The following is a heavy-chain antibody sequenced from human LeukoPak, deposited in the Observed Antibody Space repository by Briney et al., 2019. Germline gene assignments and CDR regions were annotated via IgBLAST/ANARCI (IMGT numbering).Heavy chain of an antibody. V-gene: IGHV3-23*01. D-gene: IGHD2-2*01. CDR2: ISGSGGST. J-gene: IGHJ5*02. CDR1: GFTFSSYA. Sequence: PGGSLRLSCAASGFTFSSYAMSWVRQAPGKGLEWVSAISGSGGSTYYADSVKGRFTISRDNSKNTLYLQMNSLRAEDTAVYYCAKAGDIVVVPAATWFDPWGQGTLVTVSS. CDR3: AKAGDIVVVPAATWFDP.